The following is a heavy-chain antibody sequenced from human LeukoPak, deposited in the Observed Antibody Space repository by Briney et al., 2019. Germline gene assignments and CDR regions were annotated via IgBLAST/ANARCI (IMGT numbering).Heavy chain of an antibody. V-gene: IGHV5-10-1*01. D-gene: IGHD5-12*01. J-gene: IGHJ6*02. Sequence: GESLTLSCKGSGYSFNSYWISWVRQMPGKGLEWMGRIDPSDSYTNYSPSFQGHVTISADKSISTAYLQWSSLKASDTAMYYCARWVTTIRYYYGMDVWGQGTTVTVSS. CDR1: GYSFNSYW. CDR2: IDPSDSYT. CDR3: ARWVTTIRYYYGMDV.